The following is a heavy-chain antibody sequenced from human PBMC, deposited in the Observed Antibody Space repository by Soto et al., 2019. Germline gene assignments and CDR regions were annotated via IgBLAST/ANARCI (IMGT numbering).Heavy chain of an antibody. V-gene: IGHV6-1*01. CDR1: GDSVSSNSAA. CDR3: ARLGYCSGGSCPPMATSDGMDV. D-gene: IGHD2-15*01. J-gene: IGHJ6*02. Sequence: QVQLQQSGPGLVKPSQTLSLTCAISGDSVSSNSAAWNWIRQSPSRGLEWLGRTYYRSKWYNDYAVSVKSRITINPDTSKNQFSLQLNSVTPEDTAVYYCARLGYCSGGSCPPMATSDGMDVWGQGTTVTVSS. CDR2: TYYRSKWYN.